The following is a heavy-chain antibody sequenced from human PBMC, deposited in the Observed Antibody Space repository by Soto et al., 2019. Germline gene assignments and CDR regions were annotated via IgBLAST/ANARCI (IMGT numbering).Heavy chain of an antibody. CDR3: ARAYTGRLPRRADYYYALDV. Sequence: PGGSLRLSFAASGFTFSNYAMSWVRQAPGKGLEWVSSITGSGDYTYYADSVKGRFTISRDNSKNTLYLQMNSLRAEDTAVYYCARAYTGRLPRRADYYYALDVWGQGIMVTVSS. J-gene: IGHJ6*02. CDR1: GFTFSNYA. V-gene: IGHV3-23*01. CDR2: ITGSGDYT. D-gene: IGHD2-15*01.